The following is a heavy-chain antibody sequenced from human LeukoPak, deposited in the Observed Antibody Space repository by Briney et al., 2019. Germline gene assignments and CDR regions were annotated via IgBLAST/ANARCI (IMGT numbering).Heavy chain of an antibody. J-gene: IGHJ4*02. Sequence: SETLSLTCTVSGGSVSSYYWSWIRQPPGKGLEWIGYIYYSGSTNYNPSLKSRVTISVDTSKNQFSLKLSSVTAADTAVYYCARLRYGSGTDYRGQGTLVTVSS. CDR3: ARLRYGSGTDY. V-gene: IGHV4-59*02. D-gene: IGHD3-10*01. CDR1: GGSVSSYY. CDR2: IYYSGST.